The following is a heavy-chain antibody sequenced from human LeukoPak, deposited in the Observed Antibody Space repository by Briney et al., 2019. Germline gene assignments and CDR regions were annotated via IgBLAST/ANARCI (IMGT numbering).Heavy chain of an antibody. CDR2: ITSSGDDI. V-gene: IGHV3-11*01. Sequence: GGSLRLSCAASGFTFSDYYMSWIRQAPGKGLEWVAYITSSGDDIYYADSVKGRFTISRDNAKNALFLRMNSLRVEDTAAYYCASDIVATSGDFWGQGTLVSVSS. CDR1: GFTFSDYY. CDR3: ASDIVATSGDF. D-gene: IGHD5-12*01. J-gene: IGHJ4*02.